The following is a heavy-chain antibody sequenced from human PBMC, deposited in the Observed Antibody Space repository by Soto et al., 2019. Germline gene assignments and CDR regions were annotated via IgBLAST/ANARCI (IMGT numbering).Heavy chain of an antibody. V-gene: IGHV3-23*01. D-gene: IGHD1-1*01. CDR3: AKPLERPSPAFDI. CDR2: ISGSGGST. CDR1: GFPFSSYA. Sequence: PGGSLRLSCAASGFPFSSYAMSWVRQAPGKGLEWVSAISGSGGSTYYADSVKGRFTISRDNSKDTLYLQMNSLRAEDTAVYYCAKPLERPSPAFDIWGQGTMVTVSS. J-gene: IGHJ3*02.